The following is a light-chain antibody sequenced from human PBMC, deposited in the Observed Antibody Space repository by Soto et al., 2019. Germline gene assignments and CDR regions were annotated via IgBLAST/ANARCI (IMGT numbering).Light chain of an antibody. CDR1: RFNIGKNT. CDR3: AAWDHSPIGHV. V-gene: IGLV1-44*01. J-gene: IGLJ1*01. Sequence: QSVLTHPPSASGTPGQRVTISCSGSRFNIGKNTVHWFQQLPGTAPKVLIYTDNQRPSGVPDRFSGSKSGTSASLAISGLQSEDEAYYYCAAWDHSPIGHVFGTGTKVTVL. CDR2: TDN.